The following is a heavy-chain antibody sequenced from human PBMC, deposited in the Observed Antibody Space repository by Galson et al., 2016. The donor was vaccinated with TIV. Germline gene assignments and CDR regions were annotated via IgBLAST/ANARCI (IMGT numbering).Heavy chain of an antibody. CDR1: RYTLIEIA. V-gene: IGHV1-24*01. D-gene: IGHD3-3*01. CDR3: SKDPSTDRITVFGVLINAPQYFQH. CDR2: FDPEAGGI. J-gene: IGHJ1*01. Sequence: SVKVSCKVSRYTLIEIAMHWVRQAPGKGLEWMGGFDPEAGGIIYAQKFQGRVTMTEGTSTDTAYLELSNLRSDDTAVYFWSKDPSTDRITVFGVLINAPQYFQHWGQGTLVTVSS.